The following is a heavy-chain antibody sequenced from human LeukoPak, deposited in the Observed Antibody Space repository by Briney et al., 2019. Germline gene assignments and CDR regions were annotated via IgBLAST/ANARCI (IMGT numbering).Heavy chain of an antibody. V-gene: IGHV3-23*01. CDR3: AKWPEGATPKFHH. J-gene: IGHJ4*02. CDR2: ISASGHAT. D-gene: IGHD1-26*01. CDR1: GFTFSSYA. Sequence: RGSLRLSCAASGFTFSSYAMSCVRQAPGKGLEAPGKGLEWVSTISASGHATYYPDSVRGRFTISRDNSKSTLHLQMDSLRAEDSARYYCAKWPEGATPKFHHWGQGTLVTVSS.